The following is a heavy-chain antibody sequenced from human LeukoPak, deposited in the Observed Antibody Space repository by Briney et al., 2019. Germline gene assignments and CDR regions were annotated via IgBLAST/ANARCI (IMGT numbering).Heavy chain of an antibody. CDR1: GFTFSSYG. CDR3: VKDAYSSSSRRFDY. J-gene: IGHJ4*02. Sequence: GGSLRLSCAASGFTFSSYGMHWVRQAPGKGLEWVAFIRYDGSNKYYADSVKGRFTISRDNSKNTLYLQMNSLRAEDTAVYYCVKDAYSSSSRRFDYWGQGTLVTVSS. CDR2: IRYDGSNK. D-gene: IGHD6-6*01. V-gene: IGHV3-30*02.